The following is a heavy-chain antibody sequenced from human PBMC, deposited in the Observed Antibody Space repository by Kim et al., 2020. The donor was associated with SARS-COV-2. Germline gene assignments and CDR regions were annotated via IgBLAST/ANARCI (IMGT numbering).Heavy chain of an antibody. D-gene: IGHD3-10*01. CDR3: ARAGAGAFDI. CDR2: RT. J-gene: IGHJ3*02. V-gene: IGHV1-46*01. Sequence: RTTYAQKFQGRVTMTRDTSTSTVYMELSSLRSEDTAVYYCARAGAGAFDIWGQGTMVTVSS.